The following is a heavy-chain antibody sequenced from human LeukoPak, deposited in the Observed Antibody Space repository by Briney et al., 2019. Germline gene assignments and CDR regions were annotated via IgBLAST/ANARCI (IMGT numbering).Heavy chain of an antibody. CDR3: AKDRRVVPAAIPWFDP. J-gene: IGHJ5*02. CDR1: GFTFSSYG. V-gene: IGHV3-23*01. Sequence: GGSLRLSCTASGFTFSSYGMSWVRQAPGKGLEWVSGISVSGGSTYYADSVKGRFTISRDNSKNTLYLQMNSLRAEDTAVYYCAKDRRVVPAAIPWFDPWGQGTLVTVSS. CDR2: ISVSGGST. D-gene: IGHD2-2*01.